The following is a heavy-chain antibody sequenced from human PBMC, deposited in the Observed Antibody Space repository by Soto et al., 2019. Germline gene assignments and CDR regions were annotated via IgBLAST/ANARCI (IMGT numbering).Heavy chain of an antibody. CDR3: ARDASHEGIDY. J-gene: IGHJ4*02. V-gene: IGHV3-7*05. Sequence: GGSLRLSCAASGFTFISYWMIWVRQAPGKGLEWVANIKQDGSEKYYVDSVKGRFTISRDNAKNSLYLQMNSLRAEEKAVYYCARDASHEGIDYWGQGTLVPVSS. CDR2: IKQDGSEK. CDR1: GFTFISYW.